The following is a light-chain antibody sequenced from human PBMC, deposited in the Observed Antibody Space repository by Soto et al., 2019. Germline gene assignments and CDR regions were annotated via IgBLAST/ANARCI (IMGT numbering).Light chain of an antibody. CDR2: DVS. V-gene: IGLV2-14*03. CDR1: NSDVGGYNY. CDR3: CSYTSSTTWV. Sequence: QSALTQPASVSGAPGQSITISCTGTNSDVGGYNYVSWYQQHPGKAPKLMIYDVSSRPLGVSNRFSGSKSGNTASLTISGLQAEDEAEYYCCSYTSSTTWVFGGGTQLTVL. J-gene: IGLJ3*02.